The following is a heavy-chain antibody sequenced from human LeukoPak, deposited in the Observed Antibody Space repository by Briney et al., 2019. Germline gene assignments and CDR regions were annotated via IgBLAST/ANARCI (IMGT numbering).Heavy chain of an antibody. V-gene: IGHV1-69*05. J-gene: IGHJ4*02. Sequence: GASVKVSCKASGGTFSSYAISWVRQAPGQGLEWMGGIIPIFGTANYAQKFQGRVTITTDESTSTAYMELSSLRSEDTAVYYCARAQIIVGATLSYFGYWGQGTLVTVSS. CDR3: ARAQIIVGATLSYFGY. CDR1: GGTFSSYA. D-gene: IGHD1-26*01. CDR2: IIPIFGTA.